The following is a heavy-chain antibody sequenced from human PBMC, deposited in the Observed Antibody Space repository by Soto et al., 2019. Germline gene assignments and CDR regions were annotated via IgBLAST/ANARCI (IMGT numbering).Heavy chain of an antibody. D-gene: IGHD6-13*01. V-gene: IGHV4-39*01. J-gene: IGHJ5*02. Sequence: SETPSLTCTVSGGYISSSSYYWGWLRQPPGKGLEWIGSIYYSGSTYYNPSLKNRVTISVDTSKNQFSLKLSSVTAADTAVYYCARHQSHSSSYVDPWGQGTLVTVSS. CDR3: ARHQSHSSSYVDP. CDR2: IYYSGST. CDR1: GGYISSSSYY.